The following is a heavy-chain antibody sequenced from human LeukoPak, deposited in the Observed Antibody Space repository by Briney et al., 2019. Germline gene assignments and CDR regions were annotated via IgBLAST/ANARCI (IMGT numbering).Heavy chain of an antibody. CDR1: GFTFDSYS. D-gene: IGHD6-19*01. J-gene: IGHJ2*01. CDR2: ITSSSSYI. V-gene: IGHV3-21*05. Sequence: GGSLRLSCAASGFTFDSYSMSWVRQAPGKGLEWVSYITSSSSYIYYADSVKGRFTISRDNAKNSLYLQMNSLRAEDTAVYYCARTPDSSGWATGWYFDLWGRGTLVTVSS. CDR3: ARTPDSSGWATGWYFDL.